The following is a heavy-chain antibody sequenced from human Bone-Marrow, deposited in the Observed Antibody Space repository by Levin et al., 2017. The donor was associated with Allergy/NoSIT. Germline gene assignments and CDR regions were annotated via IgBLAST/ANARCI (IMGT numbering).Heavy chain of an antibody. J-gene: IGHJ4*02. V-gene: IGHV1-2*06. CDR1: GYTFTGYY. D-gene: IGHD1-1*01. CDR3: ARVGAGTPAFDY. Sequence: GESLKISCKASGYTFTGYYMHWVRQAPGQGLEWMGRINPNSGGTNYAQKFQGRVTMTRDTSISTAYMELSRLRSDDTAVYYCARVGAGTPAFDYWGQGTLVTVSS. CDR2: INPNSGGT.